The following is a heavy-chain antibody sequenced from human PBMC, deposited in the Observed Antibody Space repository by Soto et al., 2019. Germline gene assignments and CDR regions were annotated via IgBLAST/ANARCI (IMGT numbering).Heavy chain of an antibody. CDR2: ISYDGSKE. CDR1: GFNFSTYG. CDR3: AKEGRQWLIHYYYGMDV. D-gene: IGHD6-19*01. J-gene: IGHJ6*02. V-gene: IGHV3-30*18. Sequence: QEQLAESGGGVVQPGNSLRLSCAASGFNFSTYGMHWVRQVPGQGPEWVAVISYDGSKETYADSVKGRFTISRDNSKNTLYLQMNSLRVEDTALYYCAKEGRQWLIHYYYGMDVWGQGTSVTVSS.